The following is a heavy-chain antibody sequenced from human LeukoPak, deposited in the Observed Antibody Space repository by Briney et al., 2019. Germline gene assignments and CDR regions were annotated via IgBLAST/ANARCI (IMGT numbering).Heavy chain of an antibody. CDR3: ARDDSSSWYPGAEYFQH. D-gene: IGHD6-13*01. V-gene: IGHV7-4-1*02. J-gene: IGHJ1*01. CDR2: INTNTGNP. CDR1: GGTFSSYA. Sequence: ASVKVSCKASGGTFSSYAISWVRQAPGQGLEWMGWINTNTGNPTYAQGFTGRFVFSLDTSVSTAYLQISSLKAEDTAVYYCARDDSSSWYPGAEYFQHWGQGTLVTVSS.